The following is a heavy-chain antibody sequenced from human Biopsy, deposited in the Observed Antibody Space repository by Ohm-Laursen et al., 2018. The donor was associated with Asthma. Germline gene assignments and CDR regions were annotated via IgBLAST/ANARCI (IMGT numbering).Heavy chain of an antibody. CDR2: VSYDGGVA. Sequence: SLRLSCSASGFAFRSHAMHWVRQAPGKGLEWVAVVSYDGGVAHYADSMKGRFTISRDNAKSTLYLQMNRLRTDDTAVYYCAKRRGYSDLTDFDRWGQGTLVTASS. J-gene: IGHJ4*02. CDR1: GFAFRSHA. D-gene: IGHD3-3*01. V-gene: IGHV3-30*18. CDR3: AKRRGYSDLTDFDR.